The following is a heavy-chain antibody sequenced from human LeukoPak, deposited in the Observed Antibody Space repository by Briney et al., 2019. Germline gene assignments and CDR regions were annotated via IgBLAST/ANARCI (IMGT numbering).Heavy chain of an antibody. V-gene: IGHV3-23*01. CDR3: AILPRGYSYGSFDY. Sequence: PGGSLRLSRAASGFTFSSYAMSWVRQAPGKGLEWVSAISGSGGSTYYADSVKGRFTISRDNSKNTLYLQMNSLRAEDTAVYYCAILPRGYSYGSFDYWGQGTLVTVSS. CDR2: ISGSGGST. D-gene: IGHD5-18*01. CDR1: GFTFSSYA. J-gene: IGHJ4*02.